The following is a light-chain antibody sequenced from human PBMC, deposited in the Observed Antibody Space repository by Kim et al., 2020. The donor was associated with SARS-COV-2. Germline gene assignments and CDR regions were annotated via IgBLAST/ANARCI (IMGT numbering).Light chain of an antibody. CDR3: AAWDDSLNGPV. CDR1: RSNIGSNT. CDR2: SNT. V-gene: IGLV1-44*01. J-gene: IGLJ3*02. Sequence: GQRVTISCSGSRSNIGSNTVNWYQQLPGTAPKLLIYSNTQRPSGVPDRFSGSKSGTSASLAISGLQSEDEADYYCAAWDDSLNGPVFGGGTQLTVL.